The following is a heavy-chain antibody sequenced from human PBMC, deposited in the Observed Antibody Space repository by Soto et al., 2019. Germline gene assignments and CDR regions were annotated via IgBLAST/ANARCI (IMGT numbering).Heavy chain of an antibody. V-gene: IGHV4-30-4*01. CDR3: ARGPKTYDYVWGSYRGAFDI. J-gene: IGHJ3*02. D-gene: IGHD3-16*01. Sequence: QVQLQESGPGLVKPSQTLSLTCTVSGGSISSGDYYWSWIRQPPGKGLEWIGYIYYSGSTYYNPYVKGRVTISVDTSKNQCSLKLSSVTAADTAVYYCARGPKTYDYVWGSYRGAFDIWGQGTMVTVSS. CDR1: GGSISSGDYY. CDR2: IYYSGST.